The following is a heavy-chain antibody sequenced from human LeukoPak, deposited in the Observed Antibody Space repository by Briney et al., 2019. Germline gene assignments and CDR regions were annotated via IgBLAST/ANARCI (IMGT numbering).Heavy chain of an antibody. J-gene: IGHJ4*02. CDR1: GFTFSSYD. D-gene: IGHD6-13*01. CDR3: AKDHAATHYYFDY. CDR2: ISGSGGST. V-gene: IGHV3-23*01. Sequence: GGSLRLSCAASGFTFSSYDMSWVRQAPGKGLEWVSAISGSGGSTYYADSVKGRFTISRDNPKNTLYLQMNSLRAEDTAVYYCAKDHAATHYYFDYWGQGTLVTVSS.